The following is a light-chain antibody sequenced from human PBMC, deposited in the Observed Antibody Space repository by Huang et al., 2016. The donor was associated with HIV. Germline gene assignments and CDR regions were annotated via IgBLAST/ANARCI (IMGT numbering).Light chain of an antibody. CDR3: QQYGTSPQT. J-gene: IGKJ1*01. CDR1: QSVSSSY. CDR2: GAS. V-gene: IGKV3-20*01. Sequence: EIVLTPSPGTLLLSPGERATLSCRASQSVSSSYLAWYQQIPGQAPRLVIHGASSRATGIPDRFSGSGSGTAFTLTISRLEPEDFAVYYCQQYGTSPQTFGQGTRVEIK.